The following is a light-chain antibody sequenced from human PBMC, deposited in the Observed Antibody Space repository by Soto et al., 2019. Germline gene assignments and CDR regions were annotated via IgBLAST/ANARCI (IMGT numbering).Light chain of an antibody. V-gene: IGLV1-44*01. CDR1: SSNIGTNT. Sequence: QSVLTQPPPASGTPGQGVTISCSGSSSNIGTNTVRWYRQLPGTAPKVLIYNDHERPSGVPDRFSGSKSGTSASLAISGLQSEDEADYYCAAWDDSFWVFGGGTKLTVL. CDR3: AAWDDSFWV. CDR2: NDH. J-gene: IGLJ3*02.